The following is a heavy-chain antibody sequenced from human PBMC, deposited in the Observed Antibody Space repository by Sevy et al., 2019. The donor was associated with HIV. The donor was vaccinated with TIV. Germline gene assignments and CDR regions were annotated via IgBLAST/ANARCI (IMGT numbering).Heavy chain of an antibody. CDR1: AFTFSSYN. CDR3: AKWDADRRWYFDY. D-gene: IGHD1-26*01. V-gene: IGHV3-21*01. J-gene: IGHJ4*02. Sequence: GGSLRLSCAASAFTFSSYNMNWVRQAPGKGLEWVSSISGSSDYVFYADSVKGRFTISRDNDKNSLYFQMNSVRAEDTAVYYCAKWDADRRWYFDYWGQGTLVTVSS. CDR2: ISGSSDYV.